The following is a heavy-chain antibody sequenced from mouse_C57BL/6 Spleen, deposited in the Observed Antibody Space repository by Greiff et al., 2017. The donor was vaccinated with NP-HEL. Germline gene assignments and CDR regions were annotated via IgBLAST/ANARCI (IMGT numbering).Heavy chain of an antibody. CDR1: GYSFTDYN. CDR2: INPNYGTT. D-gene: IGHD1-1*01. J-gene: IGHJ4*01. CDR3: AREGPSTVVATDAMDY. Sequence: EVKVVESGPELVKPGASVKISCKASGYSFTDYNMNWVKQSNGKSLEWIGVINPNYGTTSYNQKFKGKATLTVDQSSSTAYMQLNSLTSEDSAVYYCAREGPSTVVATDAMDYWGQGTSVTVSS. V-gene: IGHV1-39*01.